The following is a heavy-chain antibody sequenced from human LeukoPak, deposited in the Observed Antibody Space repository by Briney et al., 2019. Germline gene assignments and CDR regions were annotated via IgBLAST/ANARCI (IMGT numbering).Heavy chain of an antibody. Sequence: ASVKVSCKASGYTFTGYYMHWVRQAPGQGLEWMGWINPNSGGTNYAQKFQGRVTMTRDTSISTAYMELSRLRSDDTAVYYCARGSTMIVVGPFDYWGQGTLVTVSS. D-gene: IGHD3-22*01. CDR2: INPNSGGT. CDR1: GYTFTGYY. V-gene: IGHV1-2*02. CDR3: ARGSTMIVVGPFDY. J-gene: IGHJ4*02.